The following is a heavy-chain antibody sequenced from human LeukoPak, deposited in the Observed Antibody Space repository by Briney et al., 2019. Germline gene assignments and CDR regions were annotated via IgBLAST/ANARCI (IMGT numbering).Heavy chain of an antibody. V-gene: IGHV5-51*01. CDR1: GYSFTSYW. Sequence: GESLKISCKGSGYSFTSYWIGWVRQMPGKGLEWMGIIYPGDSDIRYSPSFQGQVTISADKSISTAYLQWSSLKASDTAMYYCARQSEYYGSGSYWHYWGQGTLVTVSS. J-gene: IGHJ4*02. D-gene: IGHD3-10*01. CDR3: ARQSEYYGSGSYWHY. CDR2: IYPGDSDI.